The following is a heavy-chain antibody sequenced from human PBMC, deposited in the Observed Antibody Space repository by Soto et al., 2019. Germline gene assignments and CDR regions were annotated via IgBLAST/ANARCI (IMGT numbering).Heavy chain of an antibody. J-gene: IGHJ4*02. D-gene: IGHD5-12*01. CDR2: IDPSDSQT. CDR1: GYSFAGYW. V-gene: IGHV5-10-1*01. CDR3: ARQIYDSNTGPNFQYYFDS. Sequence: GESLRISCKGSGYSFAGYWITWVRQKPGKGLEWMGRIDPSDSQTYYSPSFRGHVTISVTKSITTVFLQWSSLRASDTAMYYCARQIYDSNTGPNFQYYFDSWGQGTPVTVSS.